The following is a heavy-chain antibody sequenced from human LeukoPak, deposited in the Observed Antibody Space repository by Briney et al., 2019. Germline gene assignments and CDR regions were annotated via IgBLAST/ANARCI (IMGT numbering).Heavy chain of an antibody. J-gene: IGHJ4*02. CDR2: IYYSGST. D-gene: IGHD3-22*01. V-gene: IGHV4-39*01. CDR1: GGSISSSSYY. Sequence: SETLSLTCTVSGGSISSSSYYWGWIRQPPGKGLEWIGSIYYSGSTYYNPSLKSRVTISVDTSKNQFSLKLSSVTAADTAVYYCARLRPYYDSSGYLFDYWGQGTLVTVSS. CDR3: ARLRPYYDSSGYLFDY.